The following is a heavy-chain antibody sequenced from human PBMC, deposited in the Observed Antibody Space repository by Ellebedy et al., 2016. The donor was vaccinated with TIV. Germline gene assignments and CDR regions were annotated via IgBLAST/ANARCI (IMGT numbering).Heavy chain of an antibody. CDR3: ARSMTMIVVVGTREPRFPQPLDV. CDR2: INPNSGET. Sequence: ASVKVSCKTSGYTFTGFYMHWVRQAPGQGLEWMGWINPNSGETNYAQKFQGRVTLARDPSISTAYSEVNRLTADDTAVYFCARSMTMIVVVGTREPRFPQPLDVWGQGTTVTVSS. D-gene: IGHD3-22*01. CDR1: GYTFTGFY. J-gene: IGHJ6*02. V-gene: IGHV1-2*02.